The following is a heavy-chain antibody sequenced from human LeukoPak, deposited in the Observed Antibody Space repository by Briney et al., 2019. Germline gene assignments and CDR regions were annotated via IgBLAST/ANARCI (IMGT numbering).Heavy chain of an antibody. D-gene: IGHD1-26*01. V-gene: IGHV3-23*01. Sequence: QTGGSLRLSCAASGFTFSTYAMSWVRQAPGKGLEWVSAISGTSSSTYYADSVKGRFTISKDNSKNTLYLQMNSLRAEDTAVYYCAKVTLSVGATKPSTFDYWGQGTLVTVSS. CDR3: AKVTLSVGATKPSTFDY. J-gene: IGHJ4*02. CDR2: ISGTSSST. CDR1: GFTFSTYA.